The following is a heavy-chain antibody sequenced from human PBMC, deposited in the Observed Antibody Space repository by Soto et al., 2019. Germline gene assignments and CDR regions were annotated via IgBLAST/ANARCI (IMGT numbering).Heavy chain of an antibody. CDR1: GFSFSKLW. Sequence: GGSLRLSCAASGFSFSKLWMSWVRQAPGKGLEWVANIKQDGSEKYYVDSVKGRFTISRDNAKNSLYLQMNSLRAEDTAVYYCARDWYYGSGSYPEYWGQGTLVTVSS. D-gene: IGHD3-10*01. J-gene: IGHJ4*02. V-gene: IGHV3-7*05. CDR2: IKQDGSEK. CDR3: ARDWYYGSGSYPEY.